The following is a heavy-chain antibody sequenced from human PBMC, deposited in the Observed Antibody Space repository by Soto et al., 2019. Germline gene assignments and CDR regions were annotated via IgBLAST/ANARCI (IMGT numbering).Heavy chain of an antibody. J-gene: IGHJ6*02. CDR1: GFTLSGHD. Sequence: EVQLVESGGGLVQPGGSLRLSCAASGFTLSGHDMHWVRQVTGKGLEWVSAIGTAGDTYYPDSVKGRFTISRENAENSLYLQMNSLRAGDTAVHYCAKGYFYGMDVWGQGTAVTVSS. CDR2: IGTAGDT. V-gene: IGHV3-13*01. CDR3: AKGYFYGMDV.